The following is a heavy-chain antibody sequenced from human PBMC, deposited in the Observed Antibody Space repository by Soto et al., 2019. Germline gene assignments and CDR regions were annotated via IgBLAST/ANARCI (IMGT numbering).Heavy chain of an antibody. D-gene: IGHD1-1*01. CDR1: GGTLISYA. Sequence: QVQLVQSGAEVKKPGSSVKVSCKASGGTLISYAISWVRQAPGQGLEWMGGIIPILGSANYAEKFQDRVTITADESTSTTYMELNSLRSEDAAVYYCASLERVDAFDLWGQGTMVTVSS. J-gene: IGHJ3*01. CDR2: IIPILGSA. CDR3: ASLERVDAFDL. V-gene: IGHV1-69*01.